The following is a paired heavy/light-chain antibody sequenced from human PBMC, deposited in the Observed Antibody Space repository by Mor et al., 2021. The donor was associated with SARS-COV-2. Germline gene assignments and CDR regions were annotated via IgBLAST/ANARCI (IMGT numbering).Light chain of an antibody. Sequence: AIRMTQSPSSFSASTGDRVTITCRASQGISSYLAWYQQKPGKAPKLLIYAASTLQSGVPSRFSGSGSGTDFTLTISCLQSEDFATYYCQQYYSYLFTFGQGTRLEIK. CDR1: QGISSY. J-gene: IGKJ5*01. CDR2: AAS. CDR3: QQYYSYLFT. V-gene: IGKV1-8*01.
Heavy chain of an antibody. D-gene: IGHD6-6*01. Sequence: QVQLVQSGAEVKKPGASVKVSCKASGYTFTSYDINWVRQATGQGLEWMGWMNPNSGNTGYAQKFQGRVTMTRNTSISTAYMELSSLRSEDTAVYYCARRMYSSSSESGYYYYYGMDVWGQGTTVTVSS. V-gene: IGHV1-8*01. CDR2: MNPNSGNT. J-gene: IGHJ6*02. CDR3: ARRMYSSSSESGYYYYYGMDV. CDR1: GYTFTSYD.